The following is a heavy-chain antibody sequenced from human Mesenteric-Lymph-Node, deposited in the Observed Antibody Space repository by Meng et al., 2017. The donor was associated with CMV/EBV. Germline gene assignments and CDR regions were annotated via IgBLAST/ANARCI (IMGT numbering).Heavy chain of an antibody. J-gene: IGHJ4*02. D-gene: IGHD3-3*01. V-gene: IGHV4-61*01. CDR3: ASGGYDFWSGYRILDY. CDR2: IFHSGSP. Sequence: SETLSLTCTVSGASVISVNYYWSWIRQTPGKGLEWIGYIFHSGSPNYNPSLESRVTISVATSKNQFSLKLSSVTAADTAVYYCASGGYDFWSGYRILDYWGQGTLVTVSS. CDR1: GASVISVNYY.